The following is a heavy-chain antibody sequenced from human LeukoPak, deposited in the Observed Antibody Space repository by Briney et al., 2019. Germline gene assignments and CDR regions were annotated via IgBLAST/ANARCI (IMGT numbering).Heavy chain of an antibody. CDR2: ISGSGGST. CDR3: VNGGYCSSTSCPGLDLFDY. J-gene: IGHJ4*02. CDR1: GFTFSSYA. V-gene: IGHV3-23*01. D-gene: IGHD2-2*01. Sequence: GGSLRLSCAASGFTFSSYAMSWVRQASGKGLEWVSAISGSGGSTYYADSVKGRFTISRDNSKNTLYLQMNSLRAEDTAVYYCVNGGYCSSTSCPGLDLFDYWGQGTLVTVSS.